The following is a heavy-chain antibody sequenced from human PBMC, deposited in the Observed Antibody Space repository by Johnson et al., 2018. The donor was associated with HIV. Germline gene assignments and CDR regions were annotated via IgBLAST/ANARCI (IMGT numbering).Heavy chain of an antibody. CDR1: GFTFSSSA. J-gene: IGHJ3*02. V-gene: IGHV3-73*01. Sequence: EVQLVESGGGVVQPGKSLRLSCAASGFTFSSSAMHWVRQASGKGLEWVGRIRSKANSYATAYAASVKGRFTISRDDSKNTAYLQMNSLRAEDTAVYYCAKDRSIYDIIYAFDIWGQGTMVTVSS. CDR2: IRSKANSYAT. D-gene: IGHD3-9*01. CDR3: AKDRSIYDIIYAFDI.